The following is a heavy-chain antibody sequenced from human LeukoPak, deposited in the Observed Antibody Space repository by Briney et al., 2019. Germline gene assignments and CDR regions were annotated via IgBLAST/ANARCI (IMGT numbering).Heavy chain of an antibody. CDR1: GFTFSSYS. D-gene: IGHD3-3*01. V-gene: IGHV3-48*01. Sequence: GGSLRLSCAASGFTFSSYSMNWVRQAPGKGLEWVSYISSSSSTIYYADSVKGRFTTSRDNAKNSLYLQMNSLRAEDTAVYYCARDPEYYDFWSGYSTHFDYWGQGTLVTVSS. CDR2: ISSSSSTI. CDR3: ARDPEYYDFWSGYSTHFDY. J-gene: IGHJ4*02.